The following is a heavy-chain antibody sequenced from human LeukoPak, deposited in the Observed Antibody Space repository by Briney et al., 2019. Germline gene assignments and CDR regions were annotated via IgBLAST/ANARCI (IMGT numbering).Heavy chain of an antibody. CDR2: ISFDESNQ. Sequence: GGPLRLSCAASGFTFSSYGMHWVRQAPGKGLEWVSVISFDESNQYYADSVKGRFTISRDNSKNTLNLQMNSLRDEDTAAYYCAKRLGSGSYTAIDFWGQGTLVTASS. D-gene: IGHD1-26*01. V-gene: IGHV3-30*18. CDR3: AKRLGSGSYTAIDF. CDR1: GFTFSSYG. J-gene: IGHJ4*02.